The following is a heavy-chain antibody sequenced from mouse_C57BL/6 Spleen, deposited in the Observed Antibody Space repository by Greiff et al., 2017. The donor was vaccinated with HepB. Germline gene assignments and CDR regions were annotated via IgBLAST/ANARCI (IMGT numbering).Heavy chain of an antibody. CDR1: GYTFTSYW. D-gene: IGHD1-1*01. J-gene: IGHJ3*01. CDR3: ARGRGYYGSSLFAY. Sequence: VQLQQPGAELVRPGSSVKLSCKASGYTFTSYWMHWVKQRPIQGLEWIGNIDPSDSETHYNQKFKDKATLTVDKSSSTAYMQLSSLTSEDSAVYYCARGRGYYGSSLFAYWGQGTLVTVSA. CDR2: IDPSDSET. V-gene: IGHV1-52*01.